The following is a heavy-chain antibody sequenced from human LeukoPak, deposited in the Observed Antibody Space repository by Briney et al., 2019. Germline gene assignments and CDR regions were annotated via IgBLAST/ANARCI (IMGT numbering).Heavy chain of an antibody. D-gene: IGHD1-26*01. CDR2: IYPGDSDT. CDR1: GYSFTSYW. V-gene: IGHV5-51*01. Sequence: GESLKISCKGSGYSFTSYWIGWGRQRPGKGVEWMGIIYPGDSDTRYSPSFQGQVTISADKSISTAYLQWSSLKASDTAMYYCATASGPYSGSYYDFDYRGQGTLVTVSS. CDR3: ATASGPYSGSYYDFDY. J-gene: IGHJ4*02.